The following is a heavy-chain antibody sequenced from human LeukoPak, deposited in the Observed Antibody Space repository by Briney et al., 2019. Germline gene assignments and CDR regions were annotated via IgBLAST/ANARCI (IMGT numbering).Heavy chain of an antibody. V-gene: IGHV3-53*01. CDR2: IYSGGST. CDR1: GFTFSNAR. CDR3: AREAVTRNYFDY. Sequence: GGSLRLSCAASGFTFSNARMSWVRQAPGKGLEWVSVIYSGGSTYYADSVKGRFTISRDNSKNTLYLQMNSLRAEDTAVYYCAREAVTRNYFDYWGQGTLVTASS. D-gene: IGHD4-17*01. J-gene: IGHJ4*02.